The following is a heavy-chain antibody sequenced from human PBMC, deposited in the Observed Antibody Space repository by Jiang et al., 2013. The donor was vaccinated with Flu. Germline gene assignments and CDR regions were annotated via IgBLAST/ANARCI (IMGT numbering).Heavy chain of an antibody. CDR2: ISGSGGST. CDR3: AKITANRPHTHFDY. D-gene: IGHD2-2*02. J-gene: IGHJ4*02. Sequence: GKGLEWVSAISGSGGSTYYADSVKGRFTISRDNSKNTLYLQMNSLRAEDTAVYYCAKITANRPHTHFDYWGQGTLVTVSS. V-gene: IGHV3-23*01.